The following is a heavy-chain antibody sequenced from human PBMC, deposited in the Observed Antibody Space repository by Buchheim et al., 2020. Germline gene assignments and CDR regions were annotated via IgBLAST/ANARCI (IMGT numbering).Heavy chain of an antibody. Sequence: ETQVVESGGGVVQPGGSLRLSCVASGFSLSPYWMSWVRQTPGKGLHWVANINQDGGAKNYVDSVKGRFTISRDNAKNSLYLEMNNLRVEDSAIYHCARGGRADYWGQGTL. CDR3: ARGGRADY. CDR1: GFSLSPYW. J-gene: IGHJ4*02. D-gene: IGHD1-26*01. CDR2: INQDGGAK. V-gene: IGHV3-7*03.